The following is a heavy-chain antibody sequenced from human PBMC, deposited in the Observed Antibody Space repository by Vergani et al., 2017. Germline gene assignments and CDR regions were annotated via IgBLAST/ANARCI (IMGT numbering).Heavy chain of an antibody. Sequence: QVQLQESGPGLVKPSETLSLTCTVSGGSVSSGSYYWSWIRQPPGKGLEWIGYIYYSGSTNYNPSLKSRVTISVDTSKNQFSLKLSSVTAADTAVYYCAKTLSSGWDEYFQHWGQGTLVTVSS. CDR1: GGSVSSGSYY. J-gene: IGHJ1*01. CDR3: AKTLSSGWDEYFQH. V-gene: IGHV4-61*01. CDR2: IYYSGST. D-gene: IGHD6-19*01.